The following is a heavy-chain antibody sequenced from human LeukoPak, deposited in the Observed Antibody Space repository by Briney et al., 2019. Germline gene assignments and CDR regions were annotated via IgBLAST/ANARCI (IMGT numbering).Heavy chain of an antibody. CDR3: ARDRGDSGSGWYPSPSGY. Sequence: GASVKVSCKVSGYTLTELSMHWVRQAPGKGLEWMGGFDPEDGETIYAQKFQGRVTMTEDTSTDTAYMELRSLRSDDTAVYYCARDRGDSGSGWYPSPSGYWGQGTLVTVSS. CDR1: GYTLTELS. V-gene: IGHV1-24*01. CDR2: FDPEDGET. J-gene: IGHJ4*02. D-gene: IGHD6-19*01.